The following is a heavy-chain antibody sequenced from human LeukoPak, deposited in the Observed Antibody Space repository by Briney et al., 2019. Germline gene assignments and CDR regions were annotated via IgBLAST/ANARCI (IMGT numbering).Heavy chain of an antibody. CDR3: ARVGDTKAFDI. V-gene: IGHV3-30-3*01. Sequence: GGSLRLSCAASGFTFSSYAIHWVRQAPGKGLEWVAVISYDGSNKYYADSVKGRFTISRDNSKNTLYLQMNSLRAEDTAVYYCARVGDTKAFDIWGQGTMVTVSS. D-gene: IGHD3-16*01. CDR2: ISYDGSNK. CDR1: GFTFSSYA. J-gene: IGHJ3*02.